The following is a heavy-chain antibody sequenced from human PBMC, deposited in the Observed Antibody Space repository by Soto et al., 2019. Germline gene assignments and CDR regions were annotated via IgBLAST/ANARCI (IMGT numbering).Heavy chain of an antibody. CDR2: IYPGDSDI. CDR3: ARILAEAGTGFDF. V-gene: IGHV5-51*01. CDR1: GYTFISYW. D-gene: IGHD6-19*01. J-gene: IGHJ4*02. Sequence: LKISCKATGYTFISYWIAWVRQMPGKGLEWMGIIYPGDSDIRYSPSFKGQITISADKSITTAYLQWSSLKASDTAMYYCARILAEAGTGFDFWGQGTLVTVSS.